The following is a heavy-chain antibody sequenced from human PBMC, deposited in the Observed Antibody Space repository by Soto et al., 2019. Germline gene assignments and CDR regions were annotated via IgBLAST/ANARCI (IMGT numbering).Heavy chain of an antibody. Sequence: QVQLVQSGAEVKKPGASVKVSCKVSGYTLTELSMHWVRQAPGKGLEWMGGFDPEDGETIYAQKFQGRVTITEDTSTDTAYMELSSLRSEDTAVYYCATRRYFDWLSQDDYWGQGTLVTVSS. CDR1: GYTLTELS. J-gene: IGHJ4*02. CDR2: FDPEDGET. V-gene: IGHV1-24*01. D-gene: IGHD3-9*01. CDR3: ATRRYFDWLSQDDY.